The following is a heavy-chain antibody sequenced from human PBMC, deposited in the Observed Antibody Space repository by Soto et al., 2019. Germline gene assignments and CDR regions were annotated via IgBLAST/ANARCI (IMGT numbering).Heavy chain of an antibody. D-gene: IGHD5-12*01. V-gene: IGHV3-30-3*01. J-gene: IGHJ6*02. CDR1: GFTFSSYA. CDR2: ISYDGSNK. Sequence: QVQLVESGGGVVQPGRSLRLSCAASGFTFSSYAMHWVRQAPGKGLEWVAVISYDGSNKYYADSVKGRFTISRDNSKNTLYLQMNSLRDEDTAVYYCARDYYRFNSVYGFSMDVGGQGTTVTVSS. CDR3: ARDYYRFNSVYGFSMDV.